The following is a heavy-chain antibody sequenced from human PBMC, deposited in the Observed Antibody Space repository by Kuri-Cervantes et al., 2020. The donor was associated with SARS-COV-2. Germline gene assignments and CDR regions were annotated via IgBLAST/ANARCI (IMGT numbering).Heavy chain of an antibody. CDR1: GGSISSSSYY. V-gene: IGHV4-39*07. Sequence: SETLSLTCTVSGGSISSSSYYWGWIRQPPGKGLEWIGRIYTTGSSSSNPALKSRLTISVDTSKNQFSLRLTSGTAADTALYYCATFEPTALRQYFQSWGQGTLVTVSS. J-gene: IGHJ1*01. CDR2: IYTTGSS. CDR3: ATFEPTALRQYFQS. D-gene: IGHD2-21*02.